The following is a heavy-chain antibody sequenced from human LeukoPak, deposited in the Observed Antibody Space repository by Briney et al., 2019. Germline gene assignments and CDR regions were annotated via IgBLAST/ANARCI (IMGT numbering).Heavy chain of an antibody. D-gene: IGHD2-15*01. J-gene: IGHJ4*02. Sequence: SETLSLTCTVSGGSITSGDCYWSWIRQPPGKGLEWIGCIYYRGNTYYSPSLKSRVTISVDTSKNQSSLKLSSVTAADTAVYYCARDVDWGQGTLVTVSS. CDR3: ARDVD. CDR1: GGSITSGDCY. V-gene: IGHV4-30-4*01. CDR2: IYYRGNT.